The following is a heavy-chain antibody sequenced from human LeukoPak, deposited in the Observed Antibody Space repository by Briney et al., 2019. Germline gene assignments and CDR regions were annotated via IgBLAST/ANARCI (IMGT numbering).Heavy chain of an antibody. V-gene: IGHV3-30*04. J-gene: IGHJ4*02. CDR1: GFTFSSYA. CDR3: ARSYYDILTPYFDY. D-gene: IGHD3-9*01. CDR2: ISYDGSNK. Sequence: PRRSLRLSCAASGFTFSSYAMDWVRQAPGKVLEWVAVISYDGSNKYYADSVKGRFTISRDNSKNTLYLQMNRRRAEDTAVDYCARSYYDILTPYFDYWGQGTLVTVSS.